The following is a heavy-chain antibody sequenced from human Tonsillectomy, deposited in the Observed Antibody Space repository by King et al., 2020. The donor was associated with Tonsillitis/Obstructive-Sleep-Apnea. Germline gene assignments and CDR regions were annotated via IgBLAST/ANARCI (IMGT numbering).Heavy chain of an antibody. J-gene: IGHJ4*02. Sequence: VQLVESGGGLVEPGGSLRLSCAASGFTFSTVYISWLRQAPGKGLEWVGRIKGKTVGETTEYAAPVKGRFIISRDDSKNMIYVQMNSLKTEDTAVYYCATESLASRSWTFDYWGQGALVTVSS. CDR2: IKGKTVGETT. CDR3: ATESLASRSWTFDY. CDR1: GFTFSTVY. D-gene: IGHD6-6*01. V-gene: IGHV3-15*01.